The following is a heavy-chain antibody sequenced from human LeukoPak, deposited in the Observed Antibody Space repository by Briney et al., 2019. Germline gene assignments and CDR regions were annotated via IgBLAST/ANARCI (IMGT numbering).Heavy chain of an antibody. J-gene: IGHJ4*02. CDR2: ISPNSGDT. CDR1: GYTFTGYH. CDR3: ARTILSNYFNYPLEI. V-gene: IGHV1-2*02. D-gene: IGHD3-9*01. Sequence: ASVKVSCKASGYTFTGYHIHWVRQAPGQGLEWMGWISPNSGDTNYAQKFQGRATMTRDTSISTAYMELRRLTSGDTAVYYCARTILSNYFNYPLEIWGQGTLVTVSS.